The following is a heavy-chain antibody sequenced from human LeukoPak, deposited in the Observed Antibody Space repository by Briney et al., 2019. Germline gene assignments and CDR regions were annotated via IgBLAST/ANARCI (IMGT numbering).Heavy chain of an antibody. Sequence: PGGSLRLSCAASGFTFSSNWMHWVRQAPGKGLVWVSRINNDGSGAIYADSVKGRFTISRDNAKNTLYLQMNGLRAEDTAVYYCARDPPLIAAAGSRYFQHWGQGTLVTVSS. J-gene: IGHJ1*01. CDR2: INNDGSGA. V-gene: IGHV3-74*01. D-gene: IGHD6-13*01. CDR3: ARDPPLIAAAGSRYFQH. CDR1: GFTFSSNW.